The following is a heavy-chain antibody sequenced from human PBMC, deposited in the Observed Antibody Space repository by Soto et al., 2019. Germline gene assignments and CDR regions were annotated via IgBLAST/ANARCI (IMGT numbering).Heavy chain of an antibody. Sequence: LRLSCAASEFTFSTYGMHWVRQAPGKGLEWVAVISYDGSNKYYADSVRGRFTISRDNSKNTLYLQMNSLRAEDTAVYYCAKDIVVVPSASRGYYHGIDVWGQGTTVTVSS. V-gene: IGHV3-30*18. D-gene: IGHD2-2*01. J-gene: IGHJ6*02. CDR1: EFTFSTYG. CDR2: ISYDGSNK. CDR3: AKDIVVVPSASRGYYHGIDV.